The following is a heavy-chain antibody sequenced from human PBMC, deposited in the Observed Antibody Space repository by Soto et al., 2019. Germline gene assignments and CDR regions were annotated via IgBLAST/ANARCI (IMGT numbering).Heavy chain of an antibody. CDR2: IWYDGSNK. CDR1: GFTFSSYG. CDR3: ASTIAAAGSAAGTKGGVQH. V-gene: IGHV3-33*01. Sequence: GGSLRLSCAASGFTFSSYGMHWVRQAPGKGLEWVAVIWYDGSNKYYADSVKGRFTISRDNSKNTLYLQMNSLRAEDTAVYYCASTIAAAGSAAGTKGGVQHWGQGTLVTVSS. J-gene: IGHJ1*01. D-gene: IGHD6-13*01.